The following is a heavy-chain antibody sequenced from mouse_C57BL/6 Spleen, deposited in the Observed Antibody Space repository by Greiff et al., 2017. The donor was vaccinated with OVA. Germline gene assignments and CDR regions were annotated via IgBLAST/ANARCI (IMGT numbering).Heavy chain of an antibody. D-gene: IGHD1-1*01. CDR3: ARGEYGSSYAMDY. CDR1: GYSFTGYF. V-gene: IGHV1-20*01. Sequence: EVKLMESGPELVKPGDSVKISCKASGYSFTGYFMNWVMQSHGKSLEWIGRINPYNGDTFYNQKFKGKATLTVDKSSSTAHMELRSLTSEDSAVYYCARGEYGSSYAMDYWGQGTSVTVSS. J-gene: IGHJ4*01. CDR2: INPYNGDT.